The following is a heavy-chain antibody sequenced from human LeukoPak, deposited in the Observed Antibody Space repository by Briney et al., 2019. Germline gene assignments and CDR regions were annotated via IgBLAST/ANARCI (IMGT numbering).Heavy chain of an antibody. D-gene: IGHD3-9*01. CDR3: ARDRRGLTGYYYFDY. V-gene: IGHV3-30*03. Sequence: PGGSLRLSCAASEFTFSGYGMHWVRQAPGKGLEWVAIISYDGSNKYYADSVKGRFAISRDNSKNTLYLQMDSLRPEDTAVYYCARDRRGLTGYYYFDYWGQGTLVTVSS. CDR2: ISYDGSNK. J-gene: IGHJ4*02. CDR1: EFTFSGYG.